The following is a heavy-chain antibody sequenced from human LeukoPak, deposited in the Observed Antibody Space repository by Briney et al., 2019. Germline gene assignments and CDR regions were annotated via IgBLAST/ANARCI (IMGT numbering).Heavy chain of an antibody. D-gene: IGHD5-24*01. CDR3: ARDGVATNDC. CDR1: GLPFSNYA. V-gene: IGHV3-64*01. CDR2: ISSNGGTT. Sequence: GGSLTLSCAASGLPFSNYAMQWVRQAPGKGLEYVSGISSNGGTTVYANSVKGRFTISRDNSKNTLYLQMGSLRAEDMAVYYCARDGVATNDCWGQGTLVTVSS. J-gene: IGHJ4*02.